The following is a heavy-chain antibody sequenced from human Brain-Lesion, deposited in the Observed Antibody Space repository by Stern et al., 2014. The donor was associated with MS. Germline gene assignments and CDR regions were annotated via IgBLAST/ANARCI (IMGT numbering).Heavy chain of an antibody. CDR3: ARGRVVPGFQYYATDV. D-gene: IGHD2-2*01. Sequence: QVQLVESGPGLVKPSQTLSLSCTVSGGSISSGGYYWSWIRQPAGKGLEWIGRIFNSGSPSYNPSLKSRVPISIDTPKTQFSLRLNPMTAADTAVYYCARGRVVPGFQYYATDVWGQGTTVIVSS. CDR2: IFNSGSP. J-gene: IGHJ6*02. CDR1: GGSISSGGYY. V-gene: IGHV4-61*02.